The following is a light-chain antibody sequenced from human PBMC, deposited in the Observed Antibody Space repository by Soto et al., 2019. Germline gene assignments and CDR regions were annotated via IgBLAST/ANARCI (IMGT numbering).Light chain of an antibody. Sequence: IVLTQSPGTLSLSPGDRATLSCRASQSVSSNYLAWYQQKPGQAPRLLIYGASRGAAGIPDRFSGSGSGTDVTLPISRLEPEDFAVYFCQQYGRSPMFTFGQGTKLEVK. CDR1: QSVSSNY. J-gene: IGKJ2*01. V-gene: IGKV3-20*01. CDR3: QQYGRSPMFT. CDR2: GAS.